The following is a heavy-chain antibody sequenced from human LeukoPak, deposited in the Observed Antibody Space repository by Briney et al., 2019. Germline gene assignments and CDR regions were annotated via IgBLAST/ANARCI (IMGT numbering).Heavy chain of an antibody. J-gene: IGHJ6*03. CDR2: INTNTGNP. CDR3: ARDGGPATVTYSQPIYYYYYYMDV. D-gene: IGHD4-17*01. Sequence: ASVKVSCKASGYTFTSYAMNWVRQAPGQGLEWMGWINTNTGNPTYAQGFTGRFVFSLYTSVSTAYLQISSLKAEDTAVYYCARDGGPATVTYSQPIYYYYYYMDVWGKGTTVTVSS. V-gene: IGHV7-4-1*02. CDR1: GYTFTSYA.